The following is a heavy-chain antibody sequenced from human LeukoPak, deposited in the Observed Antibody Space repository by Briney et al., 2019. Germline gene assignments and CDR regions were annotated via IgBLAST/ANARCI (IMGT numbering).Heavy chain of an antibody. CDR2: TSYDGSNK. Sequence: PGGSLRHSCAASGFTFSSYAMHWVRQAPGKGLEWAAVTSYDGSNKYYADSVKGRFTISRDNSQNTLYLQMNTLRAEDTAVYYCARDRQYCSSTICYGYYYYSMDVWGKGTTVTVSS. CDR3: ARDRQYCSSTICYGYYYYSMDV. J-gene: IGHJ6*03. V-gene: IGHV3-30-3*01. CDR1: GFTFSSYA. D-gene: IGHD2-2*01.